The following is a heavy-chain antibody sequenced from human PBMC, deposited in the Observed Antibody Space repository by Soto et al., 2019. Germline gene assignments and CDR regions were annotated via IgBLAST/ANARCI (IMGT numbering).Heavy chain of an antibody. V-gene: IGHV5-51*01. CDR3: AASIFYYGMDV. Sequence: GESLKISCNGSGYTFTNYWIGWVRQMPGKGPEWMGIIYPGDSDTKYNPSFQGQVTISADKSITTTYLRWSSLKASDTAIYYCAASIFYYGMDVWGQGTKVTV. J-gene: IGHJ6*02. CDR1: GYTFTNYW. CDR2: IYPGDSDT.